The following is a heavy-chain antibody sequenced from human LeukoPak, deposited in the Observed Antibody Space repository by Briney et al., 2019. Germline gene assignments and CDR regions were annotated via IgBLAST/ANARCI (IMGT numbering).Heavy chain of an antibody. V-gene: IGHV3-53*01. CDR3: ARGGIVARESWFDP. Sequence: PGGSLRLSCAASGLTVSTNYMSWVRQAPGKGLEWVSLIYSTGSTYYADSVKGRFTISRDNSKNTLYLQMNSLRAEDTAVYYCARGGIVARESWFDPWGQGTMVTVSS. CDR2: IYSTGST. D-gene: IGHD3-22*01. CDR1: GLTVSTNY. J-gene: IGHJ5*02.